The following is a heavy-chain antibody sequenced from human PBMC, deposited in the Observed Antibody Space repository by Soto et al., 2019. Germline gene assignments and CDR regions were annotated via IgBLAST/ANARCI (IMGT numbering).Heavy chain of an antibody. V-gene: IGHV4-30-4*01. CDR3: ARDLSTTSEGFYYYYGMDV. CDR1: GGSISSGDYY. D-gene: IGHD4-17*01. CDR2: IYYSGST. J-gene: IGHJ6*02. Sequence: SETLSLTCTVSGGSISSGDYYWSWIRQPPGKGLGWIGYIYYSGSTYYNPSLKSRVTISVDTSKNQFSLKLSSVTAADTAVYYCARDLSTTSEGFYYYYGMDVWGQGTTVTVSS.